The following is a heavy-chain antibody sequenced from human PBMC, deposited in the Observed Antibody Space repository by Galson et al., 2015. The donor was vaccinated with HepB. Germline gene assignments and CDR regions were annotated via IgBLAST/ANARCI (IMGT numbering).Heavy chain of an antibody. CDR2: IWYDGSNK. V-gene: IGHV3-33*01. CDR1: GFTFSSYG. CDR3: ARTGVAVAAAGCYYYYMDV. Sequence: SLRLSCAASGFTFSSYGMHWVRQAPGKGLEWVEVIWYDGSNKYYADSVKGRFTISRDNSKNTLYLQMNSLRAEDTAVYYCARTGVAVAAAGCYYYYMDVWGKWTTVTVSS. D-gene: IGHD6-13*01. J-gene: IGHJ6*03.